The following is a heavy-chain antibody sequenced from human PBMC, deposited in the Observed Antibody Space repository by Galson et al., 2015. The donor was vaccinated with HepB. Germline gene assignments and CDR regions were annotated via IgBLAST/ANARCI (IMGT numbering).Heavy chain of an antibody. V-gene: IGHV3-30*18. J-gene: IGHJ4*02. Sequence: SLRLSCAASGFTFSSYGMHWVRQAPGMELEWVAVISYDGSNKYYADSVKGRFTISRDNSKNTLYLQMNSLRAEDTAVYYCAKALYGSGEGVDYWGQGTLVTVSS. D-gene: IGHD3-10*01. CDR3: AKALYGSGEGVDY. CDR1: GFTFSSYG. CDR2: ISYDGSNK.